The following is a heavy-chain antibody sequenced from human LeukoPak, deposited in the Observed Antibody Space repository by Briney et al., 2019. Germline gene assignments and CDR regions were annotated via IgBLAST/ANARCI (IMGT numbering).Heavy chain of an antibody. V-gene: IGHV4-4*09. Sequence: PSEILSLTCHVSSGSIGSYYWRWLGQPPGKGRDWIGYIHTSGTTKYNPSFKSRVTISQDTSKNQFSLKLNSVTAADTAVYYCARHGGAYAMFAFDMWGRGTMVTVSS. D-gene: IGHD2-8*01. J-gene: IGHJ3*02. CDR1: SGSIGSYY. CDR3: ARHGGAYAMFAFDM. CDR2: IHTSGTT.